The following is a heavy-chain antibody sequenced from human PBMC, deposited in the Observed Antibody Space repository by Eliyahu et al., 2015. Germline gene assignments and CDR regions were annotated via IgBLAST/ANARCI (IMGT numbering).Heavy chain of an antibody. CDR2: IDWDDDK. J-gene: IGHJ6*02. D-gene: IGHD6-6*01. CDR3: ARIPSIAARPGGYYYYGMDV. Sequence: QVTLRESGPALVKPTQTLTLTCXFSGFSLXXXGMCVXWIRQPPGKALEWXALIDWDDDKYYSTSLKTRLTISKDTSKNQVVLTMTNMDPVDTATYYCARIPSIAARPGGYYYYGMDVWGQGTTVTVSS. CDR1: GFSLXXXGMC. V-gene: IGHV2-70*01.